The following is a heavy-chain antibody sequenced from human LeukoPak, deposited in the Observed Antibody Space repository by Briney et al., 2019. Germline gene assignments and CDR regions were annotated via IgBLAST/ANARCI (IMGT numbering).Heavy chain of an antibody. CDR3: TTDESPGYSYVPSGVYFDY. V-gene: IGHV3-15*01. Sequence: GGSLRLSCAASGFTFSNAWMSWVRQAPGKGLEWVGRIKSKTDGGTTDYAAPVKGRFTISRDDSKNTLYLQMNSLKTEDTAVYYCTTDESPGYSYVPSGVYFDYWGQGTLATVSS. D-gene: IGHD5-18*01. CDR1: GFTFSNAW. J-gene: IGHJ4*02. CDR2: IKSKTDGGTT.